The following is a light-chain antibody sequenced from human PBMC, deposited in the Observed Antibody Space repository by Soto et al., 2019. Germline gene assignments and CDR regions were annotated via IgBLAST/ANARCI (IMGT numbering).Light chain of an antibody. J-gene: IGKJ5*01. CDR2: AAS. CDR3: QQSYTTVSIT. V-gene: IGKV1-39*01. CDR1: QSISRN. Sequence: DIQMTQSPSSLSASVGDRVTITCRASQSISRNLNWYQHKPGKAPKLLIYAASSLQNGVPSRFSGSGSGTDFTFSIRSLQPEDCATYYCQQSYTTVSITFGQGTRLEIK.